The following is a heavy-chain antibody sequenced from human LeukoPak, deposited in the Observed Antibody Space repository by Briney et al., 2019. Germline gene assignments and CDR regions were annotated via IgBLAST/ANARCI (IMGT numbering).Heavy chain of an antibody. CDR3: ARSLGYSSGWSPGY. CDR2: INHSGST. V-gene: IGHV4-34*01. J-gene: IGHJ4*02. D-gene: IGHD6-19*01. CDR1: GGSFSGYY. Sequence: SETLSLTCTVSGGSFSGYYWSWIRQPPGKGLEWIGEINHSGSTNYSPSLKSRVTISVDTSKNQFSLKLSSVTAADTAVYYCARSLGYSSGWSPGYWGQGTLVTVSS.